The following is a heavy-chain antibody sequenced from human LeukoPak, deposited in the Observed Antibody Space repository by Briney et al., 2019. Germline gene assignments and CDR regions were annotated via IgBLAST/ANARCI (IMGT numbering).Heavy chain of an antibody. CDR3: AKGQEPESRLDY. J-gene: IGHJ4*02. D-gene: IGHD1-14*01. CDR1: GFTFSSYS. V-gene: IGHV3-23*01. CDR2: IIGSGEKT. Sequence: GGSLRLSCAASGFTFSSYSMYWVRQAPGKGLAWVSGIIGSGEKTYYADSVKGRCTMSRDNSKNTLYLQMNGLRADDTAVYYCAKGQEPESRLDYWGQGTLVTVSS.